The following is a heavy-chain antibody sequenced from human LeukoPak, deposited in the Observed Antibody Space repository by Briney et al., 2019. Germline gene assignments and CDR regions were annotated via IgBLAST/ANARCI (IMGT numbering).Heavy chain of an antibody. D-gene: IGHD4-11*01. CDR3: ARGSEATTDYFDY. CDR2: ISSSSSYI. J-gene: IGHJ4*02. CDR1: GFTFSSYS. Sequence: GGSLRLSCAASGFTFSSYSMNWVRQAPGKGLEWVSSISSSSSYIYYADSVKGRFTISRDNAKNSLYLQMNSLRAEDTAVYYCARGSEATTDYFDYWGQGTLVTVSS. V-gene: IGHV3-21*01.